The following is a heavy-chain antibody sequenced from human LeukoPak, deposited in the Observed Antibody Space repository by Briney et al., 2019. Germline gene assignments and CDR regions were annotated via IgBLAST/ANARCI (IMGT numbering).Heavy chain of an antibody. V-gene: IGHV1-8*01. CDR3: ARDRWYSRNWNDAVDI. CDR2: MNPNSGNT. J-gene: IGHJ3*02. CDR1: GYTFTSYD. D-gene: IGHD6-13*01. Sequence: ASVKVSCKASGYTFTSYDINWVRQATGQGLEWMGWMNPNSGNTGYAQKFQGRVTITRNTSISTAYMELRSLRSDDTAVYYCARDRWYSRNWNDAVDIWGQGTMVTVSS.